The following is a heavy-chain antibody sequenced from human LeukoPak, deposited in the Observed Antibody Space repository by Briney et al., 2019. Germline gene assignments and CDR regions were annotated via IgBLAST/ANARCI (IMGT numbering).Heavy chain of an antibody. CDR1: GGSISSSSAY. V-gene: IGHV4-39*01. CDR2: IYYSKNT. J-gene: IGHJ4*02. Sequence: PSETLSLTCTVSGGSISSSSAYWGWIRQPPGKGLEWIGGIYYSKNTYYNPSLKSRVTISADTSKNQFSLKLSSVTAADTAVYYCARGARAGYNLEPFDYWGQGTLVTVSS. CDR3: ARGARAGYNLEPFDY. D-gene: IGHD5-24*01.